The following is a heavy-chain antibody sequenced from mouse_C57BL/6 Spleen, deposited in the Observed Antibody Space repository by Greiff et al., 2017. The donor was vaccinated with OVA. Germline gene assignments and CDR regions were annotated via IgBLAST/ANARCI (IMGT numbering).Heavy chain of an antibody. CDR2: IYPGSGST. CDR1: GYTFTSYW. D-gene: IGHD4-1*01. V-gene: IGHV1-55*01. J-gene: IGHJ4*01. CDR3: ARLNWDGYAMDY. Sequence: QVQLQQPGAELVKPGASVKMSCKASGYTFTSYWITWVKQRPGQGLEWIGDIYPGSGSTNYNEKFKSKATLTVYTSSSTAYMQLSSLTSEDSAVDYCARLNWDGYAMDYWGQGTSVTVSS.